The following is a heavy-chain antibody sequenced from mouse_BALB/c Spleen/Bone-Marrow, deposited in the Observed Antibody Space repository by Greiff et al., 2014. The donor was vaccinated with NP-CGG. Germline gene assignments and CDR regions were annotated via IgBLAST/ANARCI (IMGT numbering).Heavy chain of an antibody. D-gene: IGHD2-10*02. CDR3: ARGGGYGNSPWFAY. V-gene: IGHV1S56*01. CDR1: GYTFTSYD. J-gene: IGHJ3*01. Sequence: VKLMESGPELVKPGALVKISCKASGYTFTSYDINWVKQRPGQGLEWIGWIYPGDGSTKYNEKFKGKATLTADKSSSTAYMQLSSLTSENPAVYFCARGGGYGNSPWFAYWGQGTLVTVSA. CDR2: IYPGDGST.